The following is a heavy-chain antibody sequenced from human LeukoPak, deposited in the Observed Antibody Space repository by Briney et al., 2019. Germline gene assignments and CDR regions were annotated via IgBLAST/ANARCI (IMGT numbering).Heavy chain of an antibody. CDR2: IYYNGDT. J-gene: IGHJ5*02. CDR1: GGSFSGYY. V-gene: IGHV4-34*11. CDR3: VRGPYGSSISNWFDP. Sequence: SETLSLTCAVYGGSFSGYYWSWIRQTPGKGLEWIGYIYYNGDTHYNPSLNSRLSMSVDTPNKQFSLNLRSVTAADTAVYYCVRGPYGSSISNWFDPWGQGLLVTVSS. D-gene: IGHD3-10*01.